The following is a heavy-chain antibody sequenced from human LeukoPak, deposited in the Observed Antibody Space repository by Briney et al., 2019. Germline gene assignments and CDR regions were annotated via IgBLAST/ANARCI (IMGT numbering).Heavy chain of an antibody. D-gene: IGHD6-19*01. CDR1: GGSISSGGYY. V-gene: IGHV4-30-2*01. CDR2: IYHSGST. Sequence: SQTLSLTCTVSGGSISSGGYYWSCIRQPPGKGLEWIGYIYHSGSTYYNPSLKSRVTISVDTSKNQFSLKLSSVTAADTAVYYCASTIAVRFDYWGQGTLVTVSS. J-gene: IGHJ4*02. CDR3: ASTIAVRFDY.